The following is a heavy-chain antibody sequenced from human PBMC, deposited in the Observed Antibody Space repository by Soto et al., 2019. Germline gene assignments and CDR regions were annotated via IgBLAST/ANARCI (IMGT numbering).Heavy chain of an antibody. J-gene: IGHJ6*02. D-gene: IGHD2-2*01. CDR2: IIPIFGTA. CDR1: GGTFSSYG. CDR3: AREAYVVPAATFYYYYYGMDV. Sequence: ASVKVSCKASGGTFSSYGISWVRQAPGQGLEWMGGIIPIFGTANYAQKFQGRVTITADESTSTAYMELSSLRSEDTAVYYCAREAYVVPAATFYYYYYGMDVWGQGTTVSVSS. V-gene: IGHV1-69*13.